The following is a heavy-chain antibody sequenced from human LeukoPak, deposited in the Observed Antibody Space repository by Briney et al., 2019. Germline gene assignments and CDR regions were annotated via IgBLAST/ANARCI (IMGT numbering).Heavy chain of an antibody. J-gene: IGHJ6*03. Sequence: SETLSLTCAVYGVSFSGYYWSWIRQPPGKGLEYIGYIHYSGSTNYNPSLKSRVTISVDKSKNQFSLQLSSVTAADTAVYYCARLQRDSSGWYPIIGYYYYMDVWGKGTTVTVSS. CDR3: ARLQRDSSGWYPIIGYYYYMDV. CDR2: IHYSGST. D-gene: IGHD6-19*01. CDR1: GVSFSGYY. V-gene: IGHV4-59*12.